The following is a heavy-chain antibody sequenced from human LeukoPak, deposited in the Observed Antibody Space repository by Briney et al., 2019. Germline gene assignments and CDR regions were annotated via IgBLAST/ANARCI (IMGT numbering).Heavy chain of an antibody. CDR1: GGSFSGYY. Sequence: SETLSLTCAVYGGSFSGYYWSWIRLPPGKGLEWIGEINHSGSTNYNPSLKSRVTISVDTSKNQFSLKLSSVTAADTAVYYCARGGIAVADTFDYWGQGTLVTVSS. J-gene: IGHJ4*02. CDR2: INHSGST. CDR3: ARGGIAVADTFDY. D-gene: IGHD6-19*01. V-gene: IGHV4-34*01.